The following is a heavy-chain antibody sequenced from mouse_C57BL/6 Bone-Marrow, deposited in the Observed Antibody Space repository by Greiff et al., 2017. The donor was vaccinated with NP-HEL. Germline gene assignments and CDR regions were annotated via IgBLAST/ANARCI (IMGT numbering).Heavy chain of an antibody. CDR2: IDPETGGT. CDR3: TRGDDGYLRWYFDV. J-gene: IGHJ1*03. Sequence: QVQLQQSGAELVRPGASVTLSCKASGYTFTDYDMHWVKQTPVHGLEWIGAIDPETGGTAYNQKFKGKAILTADKSSSTAYMELRSLTSEDSAVYYCTRGDDGYLRWYFDVWGTGTTVTVSS. D-gene: IGHD2-3*01. CDR1: GYTFTDYD. V-gene: IGHV1-15*01.